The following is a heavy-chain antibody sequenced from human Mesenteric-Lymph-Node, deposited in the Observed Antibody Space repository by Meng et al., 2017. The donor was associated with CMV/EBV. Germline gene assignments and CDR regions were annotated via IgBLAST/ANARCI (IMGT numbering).Heavy chain of an antibody. J-gene: IGHJ4*02. D-gene: IGHD2-2*01. Sequence: GGSLRLSCAASGFTFSSYAMSWVRQAPGKGLEWVSAISGSGGSTYYADSVKGRFTISRDNSKNTLYLQMNSLRAEDTAVYYCAKGYCSSISCSGGYWGQGTLVTVSS. CDR1: GFTFSSYA. CDR3: AKGYCSSISCSGGY. V-gene: IGHV3-23*01. CDR2: ISGSGGST.